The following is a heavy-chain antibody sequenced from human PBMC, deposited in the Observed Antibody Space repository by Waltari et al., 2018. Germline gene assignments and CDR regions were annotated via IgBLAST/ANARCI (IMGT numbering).Heavy chain of an antibody. D-gene: IGHD6-13*01. CDR1: GFSLSTSGVG. J-gene: IGHJ4*02. CDR3: AHRPPVMYSSSWYRGGHYYFDY. CDR2: IYWNDDK. V-gene: IGHV2-5*01. Sequence: QITLKESGPTLVKPTQTLTLTCTFSGFSLSTSGVGVGWIRQPPGKALEWLALIYWNDDKRYSPSLKSRLTITKDTSKNQVVLTMTNMDPVDTATYYCAHRPPVMYSSSWYRGGHYYFDYWGQGTLVTVSS.